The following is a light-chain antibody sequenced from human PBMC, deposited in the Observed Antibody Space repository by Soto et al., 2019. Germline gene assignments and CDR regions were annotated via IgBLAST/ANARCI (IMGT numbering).Light chain of an antibody. Sequence: EIVLTQSPGTLSLSPGERATLSCRASQSVSSSYLAWYQQKPGQAPGLLIYGASSRATGIPDRFSGRGSGTDFILTISRLEPEDFAVYYCQRYGSSPITFGPGTKVDIK. CDR2: GAS. CDR1: QSVSSSY. V-gene: IGKV3-20*01. J-gene: IGKJ3*01. CDR3: QRYGSSPIT.